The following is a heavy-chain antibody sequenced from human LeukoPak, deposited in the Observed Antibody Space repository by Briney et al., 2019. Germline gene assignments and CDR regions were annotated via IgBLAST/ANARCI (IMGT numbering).Heavy chain of an antibody. CDR1: GFTFSSYS. Sequence: GGSLRLSCAASGFTFSSYSMNWVRQAPGKGLEWVSSISSSSSYIYYADSVKGRFTISRDNDKSSLYLQMNSLRAEDTAVYYCASREWGDSGSYYVWVVWGQGTTVTVSS. CDR3: ASREWGDSGSYYVWVV. J-gene: IGHJ6*02. D-gene: IGHD1-26*01. V-gene: IGHV3-21*01. CDR2: ISSSSSYI.